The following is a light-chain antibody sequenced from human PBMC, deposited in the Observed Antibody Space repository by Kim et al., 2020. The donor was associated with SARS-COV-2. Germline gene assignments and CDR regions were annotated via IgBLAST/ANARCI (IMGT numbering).Light chain of an antibody. V-gene: IGKV3-15*01. CDR1: QSVSSN. J-gene: IGKJ4*01. Sequence: VSPGERATLSCRASQSVSSNLAWYQLKPGQAPRLLIYSASTRATGIPTRFSGSGSGTEFTLTISSLQSEDFAVYYCQEYNNWPPLTFGGGTKVEIK. CDR2: SAS. CDR3: QEYNNWPPLT.